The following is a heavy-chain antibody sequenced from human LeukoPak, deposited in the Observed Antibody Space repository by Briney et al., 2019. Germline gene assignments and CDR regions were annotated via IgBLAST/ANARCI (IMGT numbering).Heavy chain of an antibody. V-gene: IGHV4-34*01. CDR2: INHSGST. D-gene: IGHD6-13*01. CDR1: GGSFSGYY. CDR3: ASQTISSSWYVDY. J-gene: IGHJ4*02. Sequence: SETLSLTCAVYGGSFSGYYWSWIRQPPGKGLEWIGEINHSGSTNYNPSLKSRVTISVDTSKNQFSLKLSSVTAADTAVYYCASQTISSSWYVDYWGQGTLVTVSS.